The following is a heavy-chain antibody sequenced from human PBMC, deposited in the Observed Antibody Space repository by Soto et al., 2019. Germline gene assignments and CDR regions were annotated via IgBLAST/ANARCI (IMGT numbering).Heavy chain of an antibody. J-gene: IGHJ6*02. CDR1: GFTFSSYG. Sequence: GGSLRLSCAASGFTFSSYGMHWVRQAPGKGLEWVAVISYDGSNKYYADSVKGRFTISRDNSKNTLYLQMNSLRAEDTAVYYCAKRTITIFGVVIRDYYGMDVWGQGTTVTVSS. CDR3: AKRTITIFGVVIRDYYGMDV. V-gene: IGHV3-30*18. D-gene: IGHD3-3*01. CDR2: ISYDGSNK.